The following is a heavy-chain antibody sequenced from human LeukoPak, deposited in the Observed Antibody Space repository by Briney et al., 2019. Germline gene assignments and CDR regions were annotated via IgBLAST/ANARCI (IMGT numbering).Heavy chain of an antibody. V-gene: IGHV3-9*03. D-gene: IGHD3-3*01. CDR2: ISWNSGSI. CDR1: GCTFDDYA. Sequence: GGSLRLSCAASGCTFDDYAMHWVRQAPGKGLEWVSGISWNSGSIGYADSVKGRFTISRDNAKNSLYLQMNSLRAEDMALYYYAKGGGITIFGVAYFDYWGQGTLVTVSS. CDR3: AKGGGITIFGVAYFDY. J-gene: IGHJ4*02.